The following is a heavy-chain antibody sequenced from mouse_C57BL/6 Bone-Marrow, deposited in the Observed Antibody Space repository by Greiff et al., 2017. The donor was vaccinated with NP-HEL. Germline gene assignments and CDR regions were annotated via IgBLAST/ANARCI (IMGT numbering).Heavy chain of an antibody. CDR3: ARSGDYCGSSYPAWFAY. V-gene: IGHV1-69*01. CDR2: IDPSDSYT. D-gene: IGHD1-1*01. CDR1: GYTFTSYW. J-gene: IGHJ3*01. Sequence: QVQLQQPGAELVMPGASVKLSCKASGYTFTSYWMHWVKQRPGQGLEWIGEIDPSDSYTNYNQKFKGKSTLTVDKSSSTAYMQLSSLTSDDSAVYYCARSGDYCGSSYPAWFAYWGQGTRVTVSA.